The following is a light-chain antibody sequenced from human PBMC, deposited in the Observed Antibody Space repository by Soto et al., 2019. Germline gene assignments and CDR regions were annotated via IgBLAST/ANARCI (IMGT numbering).Light chain of an antibody. CDR3: QQYNNWLWT. CDR1: QSVNSN. Sequence: EIEMTQSPATVSVSPGERATLSCRASQSVNSNLVWYQHKPGQAPRLLIYGASTRATGIPARFSGSGSGTDFTLTISSLQSEDFAIYYCQQYNNWLWTFGQGTKVEIK. J-gene: IGKJ1*01. V-gene: IGKV3-15*01. CDR2: GAS.